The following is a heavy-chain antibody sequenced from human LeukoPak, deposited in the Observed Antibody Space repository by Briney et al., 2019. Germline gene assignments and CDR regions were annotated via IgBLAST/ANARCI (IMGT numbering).Heavy chain of an antibody. V-gene: IGHV3-48*03. Sequence: GGSLRLSCAASGFTFTNYEMNWVRQAPGKGLEWVSYISSSGSTIHYADSVKGRFTISRDNAKNSLYLHMNSLRAEDTAVYYCARDYGGSSPFDYWGQGTLVTVSS. CDR2: ISSSGSTI. CDR3: ARDYGGSSPFDY. CDR1: GFTFTNYE. J-gene: IGHJ4*02. D-gene: IGHD4-23*01.